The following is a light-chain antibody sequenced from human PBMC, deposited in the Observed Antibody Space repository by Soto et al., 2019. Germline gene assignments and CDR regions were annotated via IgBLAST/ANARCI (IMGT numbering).Light chain of an antibody. CDR1: QSVSSSY. Sequence: ELVLAQFPVTLSLSPGGKANLSWSASQSVSSSYLAWYQHKPGQAPRLLIYGASTRATGIPDRFSGSGSGTDFTLTIARLEPGDFAVYYCQKYGNSPQTFGKGHKVDIK. CDR2: GAS. CDR3: QKYGNSPQT. J-gene: IGKJ1*01. V-gene: IGKV3-20*01.